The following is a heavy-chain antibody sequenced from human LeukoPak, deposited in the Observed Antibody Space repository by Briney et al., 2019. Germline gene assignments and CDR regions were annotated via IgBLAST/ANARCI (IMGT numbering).Heavy chain of an antibody. V-gene: IGHV3-23*01. CDR3: AKAVAGTKPQPYYFDY. D-gene: IGHD6-19*01. CDR2: ISGSGGST. J-gene: IGHJ4*02. CDR1: GFTFSSYA. Sequence: PGGSLRLSCAASGFTFSSYARSWVRQAPGKGLEWVSAISGSGGSTYYADSVKGRFTISRDNSKNTLYLQMNSLRAEDTAVYYCAKAVAGTKPQPYYFDYWGQGTLVTVSS.